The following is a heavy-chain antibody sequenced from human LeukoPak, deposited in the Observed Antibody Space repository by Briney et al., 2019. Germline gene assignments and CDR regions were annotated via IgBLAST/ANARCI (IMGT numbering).Heavy chain of an antibody. CDR3: ARLGITMVRGVTKPYYYYYMDV. J-gene: IGHJ6*03. Sequence: ASVKVSCKASGYTFTSYDINWVRQATGQGLEWMGWMNPNSGNTGYAQKFQGRVTMTRNTSISTAYMELSSLRSEDTAVYYCARLGITMVRGVTKPYYYYYMDVWGKGTTVTISS. CDR1: GYTFTSYD. V-gene: IGHV1-8*01. D-gene: IGHD3-10*01. CDR2: MNPNSGNT.